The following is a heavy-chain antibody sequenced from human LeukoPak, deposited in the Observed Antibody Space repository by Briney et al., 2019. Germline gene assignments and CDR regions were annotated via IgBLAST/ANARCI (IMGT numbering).Heavy chain of an antibody. CDR3: ARDRAAAGRDFDY. Sequence: ASVKVSCKASGYTFTSYGISWVRQAPGQGLEXXXXISAYNGNTNYAQKLQGRVTMTTDTSTSTAYMELRSLRSDDTAVYYCARDRAAAGRDFDYWGQGTLVTVSS. D-gene: IGHD6-13*01. CDR1: GYTFTSYG. CDR2: ISAYNGNT. V-gene: IGHV1-18*01. J-gene: IGHJ4*02.